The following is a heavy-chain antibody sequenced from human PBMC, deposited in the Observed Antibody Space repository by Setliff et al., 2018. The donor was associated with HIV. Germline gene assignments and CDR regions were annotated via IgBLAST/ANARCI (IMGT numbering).Heavy chain of an antibody. Sequence: TSETLSLTCSVSGYSLSSGYYWGWVRQPPGKGLELIGYIYYSGDTNYNPSLKSRVTLSIDNFNNQFSLKLTSVTAADTAIYYCADPPAGLWGQGILVTVSS. CDR3: ADPPAGL. CDR2: IYYSGDT. D-gene: IGHD2-21*02. V-gene: IGHV4-38-2*02. CDR1: GYSLSSGYY. J-gene: IGHJ4*02.